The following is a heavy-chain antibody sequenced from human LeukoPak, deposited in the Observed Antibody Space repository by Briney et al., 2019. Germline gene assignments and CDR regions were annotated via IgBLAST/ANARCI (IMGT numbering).Heavy chain of an antibody. CDR3: AKAGPSSWLAGLDY. J-gene: IGHJ4*02. D-gene: IGHD6-19*01. V-gene: IGHV3-30*02. Sequence: SRDNSKNTLYLQMNSLRAEDTAVYYCAKAGPSSWLAGLDYWGQGTLVTVSS.